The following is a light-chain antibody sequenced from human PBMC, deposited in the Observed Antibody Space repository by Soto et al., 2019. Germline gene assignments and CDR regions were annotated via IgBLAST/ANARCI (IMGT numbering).Light chain of an antibody. Sequence: EIVLTQSPGTLSLSPGERATLSCRSSQTVTNSYLAWYQQQPGQAPRLLIYDVSSRATGIPERFSGCGSGTDFTLAISTLVSEDVADYYCHHYGVSPTFGQGTKVEIK. V-gene: IGKV3-20*01. CDR1: QTVTNSY. CDR3: HHYGVSPT. J-gene: IGKJ1*01. CDR2: DVS.